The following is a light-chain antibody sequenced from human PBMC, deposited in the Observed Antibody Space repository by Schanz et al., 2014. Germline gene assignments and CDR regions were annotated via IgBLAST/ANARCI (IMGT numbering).Light chain of an antibody. J-gene: IGKJ2*01. Sequence: DIQMTQSPSTLSASVGDRVTITCRARQSITHLLAWYQQKPGRAPKLLIYDASTLERGVPSRFSGSGSGTEFTLTITSLQPDDFATYYCQHRTFGQGTKLEIK. CDR2: DAS. V-gene: IGKV1-5*01. CDR1: QSITHL. CDR3: QHRT.